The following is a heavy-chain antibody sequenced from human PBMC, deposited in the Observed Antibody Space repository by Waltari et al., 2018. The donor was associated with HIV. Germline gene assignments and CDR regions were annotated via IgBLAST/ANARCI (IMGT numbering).Heavy chain of an antibody. J-gene: IGHJ2*01. D-gene: IGHD1-26*01. Sequence: HLQLQESGPGLVKPSETLSLTCTVSGVSISNSNYFWGWIRQTPGKGLEGIGSFYYSGRSYYTPTLKRRVTISVDTSKNQCSLKLSSVTTADTAVFYCARHALRVGAAYWNFDLWGRGTLVTVSS. CDR3: ARHALRVGAAYWNFDL. CDR1: GVSISNSNYF. CDR2: FYYSGRS. V-gene: IGHV4-39*01.